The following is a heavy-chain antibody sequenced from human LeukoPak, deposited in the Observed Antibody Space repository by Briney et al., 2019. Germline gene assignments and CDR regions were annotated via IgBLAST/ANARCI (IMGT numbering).Heavy chain of an antibody. D-gene: IGHD6-13*01. CDR2: IYYSGST. Sequence: SQTLSLTCTVSGGSISSSSYYWGWIRQPPGKGLEWIGSIYYSGSTYYNPSLKSRVTISVDTSKNQFSLKLSSVTAADTAVYYCARHEGGAADNFDYWGQGTLVTVSS. CDR3: ARHEGGAADNFDY. CDR1: GGSISSSSYY. J-gene: IGHJ4*02. V-gene: IGHV4-39*01.